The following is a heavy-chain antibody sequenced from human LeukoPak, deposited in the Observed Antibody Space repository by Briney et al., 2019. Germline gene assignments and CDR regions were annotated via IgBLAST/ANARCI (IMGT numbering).Heavy chain of an antibody. CDR1: VFPFSSYW. CDR3: ARAADFWSGYYGGGYYYYYYYMDV. D-gene: IGHD3-3*01. V-gene: IGHV3-7*01. J-gene: IGHJ6*03. Sequence: GGSLRLSCAASVFPFSSYWMIWVRRSPGKGGEGVANIKQDGSEKYCVDAVKGRFTIYRDNAKNSLYLQMNSLRAEHTAVYYCARAADFWSGYYGGGYYYYYYYMDVWGKGTTVTVSS. CDR2: IKQDGSEK.